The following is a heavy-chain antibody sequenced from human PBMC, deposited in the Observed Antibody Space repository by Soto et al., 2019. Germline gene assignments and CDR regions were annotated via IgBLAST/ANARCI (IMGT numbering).Heavy chain of an antibody. D-gene: IGHD1-26*01. V-gene: IGHV1-69*01. J-gene: IGHJ4*02. CDR2: VIPIFVTP. CDR1: GGTFSSYA. CDR3: ARGVGDREWGNIDY. Sequence: QVQLVQSGAEVKKPGSSVKVSCKASGGTFSSYAIIWVRQAPGQGLDWMGGVIPIFVTPNYAQKFQGRVTITADESTSTAYMELSSLRSEDTAVYYCARGVGDREWGNIDYWGEGTLVTVSS.